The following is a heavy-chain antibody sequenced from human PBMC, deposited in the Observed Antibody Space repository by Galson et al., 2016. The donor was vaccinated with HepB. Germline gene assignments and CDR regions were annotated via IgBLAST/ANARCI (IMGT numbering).Heavy chain of an antibody. CDR3: AKIGSEYGMDV. V-gene: IGHV3-33*06. CDR2: IWYDGSNK. J-gene: IGHJ6*04. Sequence: SLRLSCAASGLTFSSYGMHWVRQAPGKGLDWVAVIWYDGSNKYYAGSVKGRFTISRDNSKNTLYLQMNSLRAEDTAVYYCAKIGSEYGMDVWGKGTTVTVSS. CDR1: GLTFSSYG. D-gene: IGHD3-10*01.